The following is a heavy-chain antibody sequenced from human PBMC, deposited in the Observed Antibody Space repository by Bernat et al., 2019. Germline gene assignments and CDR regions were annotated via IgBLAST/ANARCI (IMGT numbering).Heavy chain of an antibody. CDR3: AREGYSSGNAGDFDI. D-gene: IGHD6-19*01. CDR2: ISDDGNYQ. CDR1: GFIFSKSV. V-gene: IGHV3-30*15. Sequence: QEQLVESGGDVVQPGRSLRLSCLGSGFIFSKSVIHWVRQAPGKGLDWVAAISDDGNYQHYADSVKGRFTISRDNSKNTVYLQISSLRIEDTAIYYCAREGYSSGNAGDFDIWGQGTMVTVSS. J-gene: IGHJ3*02.